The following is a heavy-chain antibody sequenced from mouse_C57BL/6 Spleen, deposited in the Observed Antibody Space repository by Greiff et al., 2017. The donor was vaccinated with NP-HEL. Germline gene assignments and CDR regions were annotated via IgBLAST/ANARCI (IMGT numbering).Heavy chain of an antibody. CDR2: IDPSDSET. D-gene: IGHD2-4*01. V-gene: IGHV1-52*01. J-gene: IGHJ2*01. CDR3: ARRGDYGYFDY. CDR1: GYTFTSYW. Sequence: VQLQQPGAELVRPGSSVKLSCKASGYTFTSYWMHWVKQRPIQGLEWIGNIDPSDSETHYNQKFKDKATLTVDKSSSTAYMQLSSRTSEDSAVYYCARRGDYGYFDYWGQGTTLTVSS.